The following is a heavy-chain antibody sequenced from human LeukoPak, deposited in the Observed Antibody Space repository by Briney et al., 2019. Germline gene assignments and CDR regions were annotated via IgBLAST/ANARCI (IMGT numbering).Heavy chain of an antibody. CDR3: ARGYYYDSSGYYYTGAFDI. V-gene: IGHV4-61*02. CDR1: GGSISSSSYY. Sequence: SETLSLTCTVPGGSISSSSYYWSWIRQPAGKGLEWIGRIYTSGSTNYNPSLKSRVTMSVDTSKNQFSLKLSSVTAADTAVYYCARGYYYDSSGYYYTGAFDIWGQGTMVTVSS. D-gene: IGHD3-22*01. J-gene: IGHJ3*02. CDR2: IYTSGST.